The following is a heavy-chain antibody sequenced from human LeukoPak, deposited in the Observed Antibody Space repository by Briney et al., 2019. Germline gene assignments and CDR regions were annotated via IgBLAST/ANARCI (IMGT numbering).Heavy chain of an antibody. D-gene: IGHD3-10*01. CDR2: IYYSGST. Sequence: SSETLSLTCTVSGGSISSYYWSWIRQPPGKGLEWTGYIYYSGSTNYKPSLKSRVTISVDTSKNQFSLKLSSVTAADTAVYYCARGGYYGSGNDFRFDPWGQGTLVTVSS. V-gene: IGHV4-59*01. CDR3: ARGGYYGSGNDFRFDP. J-gene: IGHJ5*02. CDR1: GGSISSYY.